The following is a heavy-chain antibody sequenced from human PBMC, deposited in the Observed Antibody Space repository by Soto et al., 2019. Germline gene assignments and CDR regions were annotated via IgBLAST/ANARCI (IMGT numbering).Heavy chain of an antibody. J-gene: IGHJ5*02. CDR1: GFTFSTYW. CDR3: ARSDWFDP. V-gene: IGHV3-74*01. Sequence: GGSLRLSCAASGFTFSTYWMHWVRQAPGKGLVWVSRIKSDGSSTSYADSVKGRFAISRDNAKNTLYLQMNSLRVEDTAVYYCARSDWFDPWGQGTLVTVSS. CDR2: IKSDGSST.